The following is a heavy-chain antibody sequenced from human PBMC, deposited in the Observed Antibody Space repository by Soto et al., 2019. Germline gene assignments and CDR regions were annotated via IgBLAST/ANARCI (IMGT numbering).Heavy chain of an antibody. CDR2: IYYSGST. CDR1: GGSISSGDYY. CDR3: ATDEGDYGLDP. V-gene: IGHV4-30-4*01. D-gene: IGHD4-17*01. J-gene: IGHJ5*02. Sequence: SETLSLTCTVSGGSISSGDYYWSWIRQPPGKGLEWIGYIYYSGSTYYNPSLKSRVTISVDTSKNQFSLKLSSVTAADTAVYYCATDEGDYGLDPWGQGTLVTVSS.